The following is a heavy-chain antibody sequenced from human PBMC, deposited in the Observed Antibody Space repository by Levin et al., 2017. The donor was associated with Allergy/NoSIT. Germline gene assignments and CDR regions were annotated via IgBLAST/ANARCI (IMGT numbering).Heavy chain of an antibody. V-gene: IGHV3-11*05. CDR3: ARDSRRDIWFGELVL. CDR1: GFTFSDYY. Sequence: GESLKISCAASGFTFSDYYMSWIRQAPGKGLEWVSYISSSSSYTNYADSVKGRFTISRDNAKNSLYLQMNSLRAEDTAVYYCARDSRRDIWFGELVLWGQGTMVTVSS. D-gene: IGHD3-10*01. J-gene: IGHJ3*01. CDR2: ISSSSSYT.